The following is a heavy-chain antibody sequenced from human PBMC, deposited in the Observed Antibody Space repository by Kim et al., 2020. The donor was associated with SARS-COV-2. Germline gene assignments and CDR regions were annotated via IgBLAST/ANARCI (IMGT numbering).Heavy chain of an antibody. V-gene: IGHV3-48*03. D-gene: IGHD3-22*01. CDR3: ARETPYYYDSSGSNDY. J-gene: IGHJ4*02. Sequence: SVTGRFTISRDNAKNSLYLQMNSLRAEDTAVYYCARETPYYYDSSGSNDYWGQGTLVTVSS.